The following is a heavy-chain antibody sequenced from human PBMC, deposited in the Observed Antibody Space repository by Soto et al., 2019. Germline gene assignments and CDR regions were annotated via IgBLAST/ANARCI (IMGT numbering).Heavy chain of an antibody. CDR3: ARDRWDDSSGYFDY. CDR1: GFTFSSYA. V-gene: IGHV3-30-3*01. J-gene: IGHJ4*02. Sequence: PGGSLRLSCAASGFTFSSYAMHWVRQAPGKGLEWVAVISYDGSNKYYADSVKGRFTISRDNSKNTLYLQMNSLRAEDTAVYYCARDRWDDSSGYFDYWGQGTLVTVSS. D-gene: IGHD3-22*01. CDR2: ISYDGSNK.